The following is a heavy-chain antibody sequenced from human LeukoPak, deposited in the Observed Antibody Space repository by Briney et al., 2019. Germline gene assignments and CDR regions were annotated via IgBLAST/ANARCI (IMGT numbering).Heavy chain of an antibody. D-gene: IGHD6-19*01. CDR3: ARTVAGRTFDY. J-gene: IGHJ4*02. V-gene: IGHV2-70*04. CDR2: IDWDDNK. Sequence: SGPALVKPTQTLTLTCTFSGFSLSTNKMRVSWDRQSPGRALEWLARIDWDDNKFYNTSLKTRLTISKDTSKNRVVLTMTDVDPVDTATYYCARTVAGRTFDYWGQGTLVTVSS. CDR1: GFSLSTNKMR.